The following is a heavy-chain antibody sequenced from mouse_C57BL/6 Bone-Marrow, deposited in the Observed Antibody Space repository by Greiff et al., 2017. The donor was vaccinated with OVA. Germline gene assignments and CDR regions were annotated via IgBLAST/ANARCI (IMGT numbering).Heavy chain of an antibody. D-gene: IGHD1-1*01. CDR3: ARSTVVGDYYAMDY. V-gene: IGHV1-63*01. CDR2: IYPGGGYT. Sequence: QVQLQQSGAELVSPGTSVKMSCKASGYTFTNYWIGWAKQRPGHGLEWIGDIYPGGGYTNYNEKFKGKATLTADKSSSTAYMQFSSLTSEDSAIYYCARSTVVGDYYAMDYWGQGTSVTVSS. CDR1: GYTFTNYW. J-gene: IGHJ4*01.